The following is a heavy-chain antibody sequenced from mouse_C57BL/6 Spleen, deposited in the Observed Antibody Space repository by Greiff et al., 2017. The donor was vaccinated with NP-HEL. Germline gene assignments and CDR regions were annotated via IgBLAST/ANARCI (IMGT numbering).Heavy chain of an antibody. J-gene: IGHJ4*01. CDR2: IDPSDSYT. D-gene: IGHD2-1*01. CDR1: GYTFTSYW. CDR3: ARGEGNYWAMDY. V-gene: IGHV1-69*01. Sequence: QVQLQQPGAELVMPGASVKLSCKASGYTFTSYWMHWVKQRPGQGLEWIGEIDPSDSYTNYNQKFKGKSTLTVDKSSSTAYMQLSSLTSEDSAVXYCARGEGNYWAMDYWGQGTSVTVSS.